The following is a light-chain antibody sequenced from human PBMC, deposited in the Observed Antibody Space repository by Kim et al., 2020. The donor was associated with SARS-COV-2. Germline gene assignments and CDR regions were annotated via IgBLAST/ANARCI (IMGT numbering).Light chain of an antibody. V-gene: IGKV3D-11*02. CDR2: NAA. Sequence: PGEAATSTCRAMHSVDISLAWYQQTRGQPPRLLIYNAAIRAAGVPDRFSGSGAGTDFTLTIAILAPEDFAVYYYQQRGSVTPALTFGGGTKVDIK. CDR1: HSVDIS. J-gene: IGKJ4*02. CDR3: QQRGSVTPALT.